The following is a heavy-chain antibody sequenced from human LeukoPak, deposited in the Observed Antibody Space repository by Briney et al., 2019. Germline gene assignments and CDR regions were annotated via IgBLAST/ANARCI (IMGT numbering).Heavy chain of an antibody. J-gene: IGHJ5*02. CDR1: GFTFDDYA. CDR3: AKDATPYSSSSGGFDP. Sequence: GRSLRLSCAASGFTFDDYAMHWVRQAPGKGLEWVSGISWNSGSIGYADSVKGRFTISRDNAKNSLYLQMNSLRAEDMALYYCAKDATPYSSSSGGFDPWGQGTLVTVSS. D-gene: IGHD6-6*01. CDR2: ISWNSGSI. V-gene: IGHV3-9*03.